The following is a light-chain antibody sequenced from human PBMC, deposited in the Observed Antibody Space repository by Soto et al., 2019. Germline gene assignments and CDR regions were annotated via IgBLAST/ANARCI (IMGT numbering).Light chain of an antibody. J-gene: IGLJ1*01. Sequence: QSSLTQPASVSGSPGQSITISCTGTSSDVGNYNYVSWYQQYPGRVPKLLIYMVSNRPSGVSNRFSGSKSGNTASLTISGLQAEDEADYFCTSPTPGSLYVLGNGTKVTVL. CDR1: SSDVGNYNY. V-gene: IGLV2-14*01. CDR2: MVS. CDR3: TSPTPGSLYV.